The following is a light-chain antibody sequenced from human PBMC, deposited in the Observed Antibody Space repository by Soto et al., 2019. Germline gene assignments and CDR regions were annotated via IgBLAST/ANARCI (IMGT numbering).Light chain of an antibody. V-gene: IGLV2-8*01. CDR3: SSYTGSNILV. J-gene: IGLJ2*01. CDR1: SSDVGYYDY. CDR2: GVS. Sequence: QSVLTQPPSASGSPGQSVTLSCTGTSSDVGYYDYVSWYQQHPGKAPKLMIYGVSKRPSGVPDRFSGSKSGNTASLTVSGLQAEDEADYYCSSYTGSNILVFGGGTKL.